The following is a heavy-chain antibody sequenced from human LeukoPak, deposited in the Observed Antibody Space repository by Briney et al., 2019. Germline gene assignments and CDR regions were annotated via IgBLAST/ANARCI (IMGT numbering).Heavy chain of an antibody. CDR3: ARDYNNWYFDL. V-gene: IGHV4-4*07. CDR2: IYPSGSA. CDR1: GDSISSYY. Sequence: SETLSLTCDVSGDSISSYYWSWIRQPAGKGLEWLGRIYPSGSANYNPSLKSRGTMSVDTSKNQFSLRLSFVTAADTAVYFCARDYNNWYFDLWGRGTLVTVSS. D-gene: IGHD5-24*01. J-gene: IGHJ2*01.